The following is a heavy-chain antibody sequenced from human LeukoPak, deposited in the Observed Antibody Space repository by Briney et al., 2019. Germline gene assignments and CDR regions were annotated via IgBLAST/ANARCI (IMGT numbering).Heavy chain of an antibody. Sequence: SETLSLTCTVSGDSISSYYWSWIRQSPGKGLEYIGYIYYTGSTSYNPSLKSRVTISVDTSKNQISLKLSSVTAADTAVYYCARDLGVMVRAFDIWGQGTMVTVSS. CDR1: GDSISSYY. D-gene: IGHD5-18*01. V-gene: IGHV4-59*01. CDR3: ARDLGVMVRAFDI. J-gene: IGHJ3*02. CDR2: IYYTGST.